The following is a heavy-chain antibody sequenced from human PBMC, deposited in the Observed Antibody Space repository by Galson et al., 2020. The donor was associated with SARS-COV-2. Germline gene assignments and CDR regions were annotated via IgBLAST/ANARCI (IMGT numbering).Heavy chain of an antibody. CDR2: INTNTGNP. D-gene: IGHD3-9*01. Sequence: ASVKVSCKASGYTFTSYAMNWVRQAPGQGLEWMGWINTNTGNPTYAQGFTGRFVFSLDTSVSTAYLQISSLKAEDTAVYYCARDPRRLRYFDWLLSEGMDVWGRGASVTGS. CDR3: ARDPRRLRYFDWLLSEGMDV. J-gene: IGHJ6*02. V-gene: IGHV7-4-1*02. CDR1: GYTFTSYA.